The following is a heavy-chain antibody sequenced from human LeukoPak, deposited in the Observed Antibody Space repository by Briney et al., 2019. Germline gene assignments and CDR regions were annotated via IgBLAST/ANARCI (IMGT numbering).Heavy chain of an antibody. J-gene: IGHJ4*02. CDR1: GFTFSTNA. CDR3: ARNYYDSSGYYVY. D-gene: IGHD3-22*01. CDR2: ISGGGGST. Sequence: GGSLRLSCAASGFTFSTNAMSWVRQAPGKGLEWVSGISGGGGSTYYADSVKGRFTISRDNSKDTLYLQMNSLRAEDTAVYYCARNYYDSSGYYVYWGQGTLVTVSS. V-gene: IGHV3-23*01.